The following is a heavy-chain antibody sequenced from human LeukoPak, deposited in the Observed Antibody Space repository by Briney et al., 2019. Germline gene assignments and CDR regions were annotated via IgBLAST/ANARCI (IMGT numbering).Heavy chain of an antibody. Sequence: GESLRLSCAASGFSFSSHWMTWVCEAPGQGREWVANIKQYDGERYYVDSVKGRFTISRDNAKRSLYLQMNSLSVEDTAVYYCARRRVLHVGAKRTTDSVSS. CDR3: ARRRVLHV. D-gene: IGHD3-3*01. J-gene: IGHJ6*04. V-gene: IGHV3-7*01. CDR2: IKQYDGER. CDR1: GFSFSSHW.